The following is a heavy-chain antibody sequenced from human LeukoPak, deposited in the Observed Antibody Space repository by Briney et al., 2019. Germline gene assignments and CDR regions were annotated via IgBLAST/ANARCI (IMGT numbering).Heavy chain of an antibody. V-gene: IGHV3-66*01. D-gene: IGHD5-18*01. CDR2: VYSGGTT. Sequence: GGSLRLSCAASGFSVSANYMNWVRQAPGKGLEWVSVVYSGGTTYYADSVKGRFTVSRDNSKNTLYLQMNSLRVEDTAVYYCAREVYLGDKYGYGPVYWGQGTLVTVSS. J-gene: IGHJ4*02. CDR1: GFSVSANY. CDR3: AREVYLGDKYGYGPVY.